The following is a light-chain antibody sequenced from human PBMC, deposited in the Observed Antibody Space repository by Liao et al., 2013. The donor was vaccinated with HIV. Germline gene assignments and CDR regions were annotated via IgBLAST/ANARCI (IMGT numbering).Light chain of an antibody. Sequence: SYELTQPPSVSVAPGKTARISCGGDNIERRSVHWYQQRPGQAPVLVISYNSDRPSGIPDRFSGSNSGNTATLTISGTQAIDEADYYCQTWDRTTYVFGSGTKVTVL. V-gene: IGLV3-21*01. CDR3: QTWDRTTYV. J-gene: IGLJ1*01. CDR2: YNS. CDR1: NIERRS.